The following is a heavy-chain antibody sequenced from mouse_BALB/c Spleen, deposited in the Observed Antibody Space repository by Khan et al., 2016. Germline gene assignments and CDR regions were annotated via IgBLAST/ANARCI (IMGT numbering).Heavy chain of an antibody. CDR3: AREGSTMITTAWFAY. Sequence: EVQLQESGPGLVKPSQSLSLTCTVTGYSITSDYAWNWIRQFPGNKLEWMGYISYSGSTSYNPSLKSRISITRDTSKNQFFLQLNSVTTEDTATYYYAREGSTMITTAWFAYWGQGTLVTVSA. CDR1: GYSITSDYA. CDR2: ISYSGST. D-gene: IGHD2-4*01. V-gene: IGHV3-2*02. J-gene: IGHJ3*01.